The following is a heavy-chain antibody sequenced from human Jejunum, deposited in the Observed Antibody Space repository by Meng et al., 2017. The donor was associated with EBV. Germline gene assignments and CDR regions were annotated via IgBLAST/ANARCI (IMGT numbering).Heavy chain of an antibody. CDR3: VGEIVAPYSFDQ. J-gene: IGHJ4*02. Sequence: QVQVVQAGAEVKKPGASVKLSCKTSGYTFIDYHVHWVRQAPGQGLEWMGILNPNNGATSYAQRIRGRVTMTRDTSTSTVYMELSSLRSEDTALYYCVGEIVAPYSFDQWGQGTLVTVSS. D-gene: IGHD5-12*01. V-gene: IGHV1-46*01. CDR1: GYTFIDYH. CDR2: LNPNNGAT.